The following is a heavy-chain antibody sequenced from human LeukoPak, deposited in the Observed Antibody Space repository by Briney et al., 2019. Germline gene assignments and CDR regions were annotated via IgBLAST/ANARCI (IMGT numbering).Heavy chain of an antibody. CDR3: ARESYGSGPLPDY. Sequence: SVKVSCKASGGTFSSYAISWVRQAPGQGLEWMGRIIPILGIANYAQKFQGRVTITADKSTSTAYMELSSLRSEDTAVYYCARESYGSGPLPDYWGQGTLVTVSS. D-gene: IGHD3-10*01. V-gene: IGHV1-69*04. J-gene: IGHJ4*02. CDR2: IIPILGIA. CDR1: GGTFSSYA.